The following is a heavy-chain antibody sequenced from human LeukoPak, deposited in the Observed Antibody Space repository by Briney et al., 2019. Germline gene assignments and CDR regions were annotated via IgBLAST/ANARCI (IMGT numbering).Heavy chain of an antibody. D-gene: IGHD6-13*01. J-gene: IGHJ6*02. CDR2: ISSKANSYAT. V-gene: IGHV3-73*01. CDR1: GFTFSGSA. Sequence: GGSLRLSCAASGFTFSGSAMHWVRQASGKGLEGWGRISSKANSYATAYAASVKGRLTISRDNSQNQEYLQMNSLKTEDTAVYYCTRYSSSWSSFSLGMEVWGQGTTVTVSS. CDR3: TRYSSSWSSFSLGMEV.